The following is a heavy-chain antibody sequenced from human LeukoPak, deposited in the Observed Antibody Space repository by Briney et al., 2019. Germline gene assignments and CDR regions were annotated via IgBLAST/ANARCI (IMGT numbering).Heavy chain of an antibody. V-gene: IGHV4-34*01. J-gene: IGHJ3*02. Sequence: SETLSLTCAVYGGSFSGYYWSRIRQPPGKGLEWIGEINHSGSTNYNPSLKSRVTISVDTSKNQFSLKLSSVTAADTAVYYCARTKILRNLRNAFDIWGQGTMVTVSS. CDR1: GGSFSGYY. D-gene: IGHD1-26*01. CDR3: ARTKILRNLRNAFDI. CDR2: INHSGST.